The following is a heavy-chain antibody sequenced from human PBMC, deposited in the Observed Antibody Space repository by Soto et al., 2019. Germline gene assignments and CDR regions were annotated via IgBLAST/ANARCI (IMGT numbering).Heavy chain of an antibody. J-gene: IGHJ6*02. Sequence: QVQLVQSGAEVKKPGSSVKVSCKASGGTFSSYAISWVRQAPGQGLEWMGGVIPIFGTANYAQKFQGRVTVTGDEYKSTANMEPGSLRAEDAAVYDRATRGAASTFCGYSYGGMDVWGQGTTVTVSS. CDR2: VIPIFGTA. D-gene: IGHD5-18*01. CDR1: GGTFSSYA. V-gene: IGHV1-69*01. CDR3: ATRGAASTFCGYSYGGMDV.